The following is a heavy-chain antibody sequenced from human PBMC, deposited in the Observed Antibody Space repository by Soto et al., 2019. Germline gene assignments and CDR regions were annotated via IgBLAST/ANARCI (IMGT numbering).Heavy chain of an antibody. J-gene: IGHJ5*02. D-gene: IGHD5-18*01. CDR1: GGTFSSYA. Sequence: SVKVSCKASGGTFSSYAISWVRQAPGQGLEWMGGIIPIFGTANYAQEFQGRVTITADESTSTAYMELSSLRSEDTAVYYCARDVDTAMVTGENWFDPWGQGTLVTVYS. CDR3: ARDVDTAMVTGENWFDP. CDR2: IIPIFGTA. V-gene: IGHV1-69*13.